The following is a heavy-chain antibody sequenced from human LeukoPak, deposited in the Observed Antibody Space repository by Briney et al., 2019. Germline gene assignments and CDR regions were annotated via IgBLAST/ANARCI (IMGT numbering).Heavy chain of an antibody. V-gene: IGHV4-59*08. D-gene: IGHD4-23*01. CDR3: AGGGNCMVYFDY. CDR1: GGSISSYY. J-gene: IGHJ4*02. Sequence: PSETLSLTCTVSGGSISSYYWSWIRQPPGKGLEWIGYIYYSGSTNYNPSLKSRVTISVDTSKNQFSLKLSSVTAADTAVYYCAGGGNCMVYFDYWGQGTLVTVSS. CDR2: IYYSGST.